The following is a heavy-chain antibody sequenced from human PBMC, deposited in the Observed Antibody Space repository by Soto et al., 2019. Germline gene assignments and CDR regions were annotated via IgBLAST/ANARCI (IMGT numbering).Heavy chain of an antibody. Sequence: QVQLVQSGAEVKKPGSSVKVSCKASGGTFSSYAISWVRQAPGQGLEWMGGIIPIFGTANYAQKFQGRVTITADESTSTAYRELSSLRSEDTAVYYCVMVVVTAHHYYFDYGGQGTLVTVSS. J-gene: IGHJ4*02. CDR2: IIPIFGTA. CDR1: GGTFSSYA. V-gene: IGHV1-69*01. CDR3: VMVVVTAHHYYFDY. D-gene: IGHD2-21*02.